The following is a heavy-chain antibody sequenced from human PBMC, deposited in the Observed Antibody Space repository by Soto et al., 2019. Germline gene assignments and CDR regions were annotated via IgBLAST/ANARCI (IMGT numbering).Heavy chain of an antibody. J-gene: IGHJ4*02. CDR3: VRYCSTTKCPFDY. CDR2: IYYSGNT. CDR1: GGSISSGGSY. V-gene: IGHV4-30-4*01. Sequence: SETLSLTCTVSGGSISSGGSYWGWIRQPPGKGLELIGYIYYSGNTILNPSLRSRVTLSVDTSKNQFSLNLSSVTAADTAVYYCVRYCSTTKCPFDYWGQGTLVTVSS. D-gene: IGHD2-2*01.